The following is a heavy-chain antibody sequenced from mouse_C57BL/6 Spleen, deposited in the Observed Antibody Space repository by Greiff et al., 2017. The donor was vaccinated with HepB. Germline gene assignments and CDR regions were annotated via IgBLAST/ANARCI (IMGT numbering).Heavy chain of an antibody. D-gene: IGHD2-1*01. J-gene: IGHJ4*01. Sequence: VQLQQSGPELVKPGASVKISCKASGYTFTDYYMNWVKQSHGKSLEWIGDINPNNGGTSYNQKFKGKATLTVDKSSSTAYMELRSLTSEDSAVYYCARSYGIYAMDYWGQGTSVTVSS. CDR3: ARSYGIYAMDY. CDR1: GYTFTDYY. CDR2: INPNNGGT. V-gene: IGHV1-26*01.